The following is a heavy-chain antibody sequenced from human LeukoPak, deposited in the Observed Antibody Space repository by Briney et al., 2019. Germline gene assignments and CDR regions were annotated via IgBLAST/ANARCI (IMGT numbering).Heavy chain of an antibody. CDR3: AGRSARYFDS. Sequence: PLETRSLTCTVSGDSIDSYYWSWIRQPPGEGLQWIGYVFYSGPTNYDASLKSRVAISVDRSKNQFSLKLTSVSAADTAVYYCAGRSARYFDSWGQGTPVTVSS. J-gene: IGHJ4*02. CDR2: VFYSGPT. D-gene: IGHD1-26*01. V-gene: IGHV4-59*01. CDR1: GDSIDSYY.